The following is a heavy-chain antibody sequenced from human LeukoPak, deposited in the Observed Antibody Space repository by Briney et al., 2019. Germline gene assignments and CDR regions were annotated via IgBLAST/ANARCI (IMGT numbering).Heavy chain of an antibody. J-gene: IGHJ4*02. Sequence: GGSLRLSCAASGFTFSDYYMTWIRQAPGKGLEWISYVSSRDNTIYYADSVKGRFTISRDNSKNTLYLQMNSLRAEDTAVYYCAKGDYGDYFDYWGQGTLVTVSS. CDR2: VSSRDNTI. CDR1: GFTFSDYY. V-gene: IGHV3-11*01. CDR3: AKGDYGDYFDY. D-gene: IGHD4-17*01.